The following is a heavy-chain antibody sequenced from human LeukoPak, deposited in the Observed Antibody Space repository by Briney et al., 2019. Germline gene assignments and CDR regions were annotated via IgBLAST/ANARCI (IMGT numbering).Heavy chain of an antibody. CDR1: GGSISSYY. V-gene: IGHV4-59*01. CDR3: ARADPGQESYYYFDY. D-gene: IGHD1-26*01. J-gene: IGHJ4*02. CDR2: IYYSGST. Sequence: SETLSLTCTVSGGSISSYYWSWIRQPPGKGLEWIGYIYYSGSTNYNPSLKSRVTISVDTSKNQFSLKLSSVTAADTAVYYCARADPGQESYYYFDYWGQGTLVTVSS.